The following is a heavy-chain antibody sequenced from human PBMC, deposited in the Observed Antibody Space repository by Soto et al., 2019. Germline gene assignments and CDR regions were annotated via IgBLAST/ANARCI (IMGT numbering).Heavy chain of an antibody. CDR1: GGSISSYY. CDR3: ARGLQLNYYYYYGMDV. D-gene: IGHD6-6*01. CDR2: IYYSGST. V-gene: IGHV4-59*01. J-gene: IGHJ6*02. Sequence: SETLSLTCTVSGGSISSYYWSWIRQPPGKGLEWIGYIYYSGSTNYNPSLKSRVTISVDTSKNQFSLRLSSVTAADTAVYYCARGLQLNYYYYYGMDVWGQGTTVTVSS.